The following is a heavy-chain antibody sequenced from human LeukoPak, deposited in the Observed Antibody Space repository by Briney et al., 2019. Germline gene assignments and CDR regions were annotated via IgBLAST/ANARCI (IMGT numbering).Heavy chain of an antibody. CDR3: AREGSTTDAFDI. Sequence: SVKVSCKASGGTFSSYAISWVRQAPGQGLEWMGGIIPIFGTANYAQKIQGRVTITTDESTSTAYMELSSLRSEDTAVYYCAREGSTTDAFDIWGQGTMVTVSS. V-gene: IGHV1-69*05. CDR2: IIPIFGTA. CDR1: GGTFSSYA. D-gene: IGHD4-11*01. J-gene: IGHJ3*02.